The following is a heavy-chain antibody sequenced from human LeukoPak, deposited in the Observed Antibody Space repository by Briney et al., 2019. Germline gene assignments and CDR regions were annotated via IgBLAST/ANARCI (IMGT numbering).Heavy chain of an antibody. V-gene: IGHV3-15*07. CDR1: GFTFSSYW. J-gene: IGHJ4*02. CDR2: IKGKAEGGTT. D-gene: IGHD5-18*01. CDR3: TTGTWIQLWLADY. Sequence: PGGSLRLSCAASGFTFSSYWMHWVRQAPGKGLEWVGHIKGKAEGGTTDYAAPVQGRFTISRDDSKNTLYLQMNSLKTEDTAVYYCTTGTWIQLWLADYWGQGTLVTVSS.